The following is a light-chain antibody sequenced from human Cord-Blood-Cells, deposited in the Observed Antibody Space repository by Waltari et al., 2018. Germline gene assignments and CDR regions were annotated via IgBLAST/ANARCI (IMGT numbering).Light chain of an antibody. CDR3: LQHNSYPRT. J-gene: IGKJ1*01. V-gene: IGKV1-17*01. CDR1: QGIRND. CDR2: AAS. Sequence: DIPMTQSPSSLSASVADRVTITCRASQGIRNDLGRYPQRPGKAPKRLSDAASSLQSGVPSRFSGSGSGTEFTRTISRLQPEDFATYYCLQHNSYPRTFGQGTKVEIK.